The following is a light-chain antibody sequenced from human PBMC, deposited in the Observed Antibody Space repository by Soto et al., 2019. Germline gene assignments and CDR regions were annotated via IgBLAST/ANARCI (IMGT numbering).Light chain of an antibody. V-gene: IGLV4-60*02. CDR3: ETWDSNTHTV. CDR1: RGHSSYI. J-gene: IGLJ3*02. CDR2: LEGSGSY. Sequence: QLVLTQSSSASASLGSSVKLTCTLSRGHSSYIIAWHQQQLGKAPRYLMKLEGSGSYNKGSGVPDRFSGSSSGADRYLTISNLQYEDEADYYGETWDSNTHTVFGGGTKLTVL.